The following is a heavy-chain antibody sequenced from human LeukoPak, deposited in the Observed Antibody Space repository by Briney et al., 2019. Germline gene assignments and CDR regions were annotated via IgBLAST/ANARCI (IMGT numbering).Heavy chain of an antibody. CDR1: GFTFSRYA. J-gene: IGHJ3*02. V-gene: IGHV3-33*01. Sequence: GGSLRLSCGASGFTFSRYAMHWVRQAPGKGLEWVAIIWYDGSNKYYGDSVKGRFTISRDNSKNTLYLQMNSLRAEDTAVYCCTTYSLGEYSSSWWDAFDIWGQGTMVTVSS. CDR2: IWYDGSNK. CDR3: TTYSLGEYSSSWWDAFDI. D-gene: IGHD6-6*01.